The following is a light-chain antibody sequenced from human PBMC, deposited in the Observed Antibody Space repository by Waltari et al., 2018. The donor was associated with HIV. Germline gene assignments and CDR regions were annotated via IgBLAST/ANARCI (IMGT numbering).Light chain of an antibody. Sequence: QSALTQPASVSGSPGPSITISCTGTRSDVGSYNLVSWYQQHPGKAPKLMIYEVNKRPSGVSYRFAGSKSGNTPPLTIFGLQAEDEADYYCCSYAGSPYVFGTGTKVTVL. CDR2: EVN. J-gene: IGLJ1*01. V-gene: IGLV2-23*02. CDR1: RSDVGSYNL. CDR3: CSYAGSPYV.